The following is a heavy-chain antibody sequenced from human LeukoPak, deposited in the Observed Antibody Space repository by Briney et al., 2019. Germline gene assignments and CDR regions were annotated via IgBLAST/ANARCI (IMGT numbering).Heavy chain of an antibody. J-gene: IGHJ6*03. CDR1: GGSINNDY. CDR3: ARTRMYYYYYMDV. V-gene: IGHV4-34*01. CDR2: INHSGST. D-gene: IGHD1-14*01. Sequence: SETLSLTCSVSGGSINNDYWTWIRQPPGKGLEWIGEINHSGSTNYNPSLKSRVTISVDTSKNQFSLKLSSVTAADTAVYYCARTRMYYYYYMDVWGKGTTVTISS.